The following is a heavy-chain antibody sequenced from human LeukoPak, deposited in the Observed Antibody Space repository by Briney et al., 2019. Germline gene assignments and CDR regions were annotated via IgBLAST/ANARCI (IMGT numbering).Heavy chain of an antibody. CDR1: GGTFSSYA. V-gene: IGHV1-69*05. Sequence: SVKVSCKASGGTFSSYAISWVRQAPGQGLEWMGGIIPIFGTANYAQKFQGRVTITTDESTSTAYMELSSLRSEDTAVYYCARSPYYCSSTSCALDYWGQGTLVTVSS. CDR2: IIPIFGTA. D-gene: IGHD2-2*01. CDR3: ARSPYYCSSTSCALDY. J-gene: IGHJ4*02.